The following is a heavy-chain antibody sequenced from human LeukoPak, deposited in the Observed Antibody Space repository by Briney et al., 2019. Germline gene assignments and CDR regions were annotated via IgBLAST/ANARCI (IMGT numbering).Heavy chain of an antibody. V-gene: IGHV3-20*04. D-gene: IGHD3-3*01. CDR1: GFTFDDYG. Sequence: PGGSLRLSCAASGFTFDDYGMSWLRQAPGKGLEWVSGSNWNGGSTGYADSVKGRFTISRDNAKNSLYLQMNSLRAEDTALYYCARGLRITIFGVVDDYYYYMDVWGKGTTVTVSS. J-gene: IGHJ6*03. CDR3: ARGLRITIFGVVDDYYYYMDV. CDR2: SNWNGGST.